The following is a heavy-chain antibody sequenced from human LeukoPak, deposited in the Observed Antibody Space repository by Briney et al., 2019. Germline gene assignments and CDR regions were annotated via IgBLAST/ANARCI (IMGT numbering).Heavy chain of an antibody. D-gene: IGHD3-10*01. CDR3: ARGPSGSYFGYRRGD. V-gene: IGHV1-8*01. CDR1: EYTFSNDD. J-gene: IGHJ4*02. CDR2: MNPNSGDT. Sequence: ASVKISCKASEYTFSNDDIDWVRQATGQGLEWMGWMNPNSGDTGYAQKFQGRVTMTRDTSTSTAYMELSSLRSEDTAIYYCARGPSGSYFGYRRGDWGQGTLVTVSS.